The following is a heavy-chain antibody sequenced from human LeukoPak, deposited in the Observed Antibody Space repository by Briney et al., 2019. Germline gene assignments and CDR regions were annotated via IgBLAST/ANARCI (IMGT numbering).Heavy chain of an antibody. D-gene: IGHD6-13*01. CDR3: ARGRHSSSWFRFPWFDP. V-gene: IGHV4-34*01. CDR1: GGSFSGYY. Sequence: PSETLSLTCAVYGGSFSGYYWSWIRQPPGKGLEWIGEINHSGSTNYNPSLKSRVTISVDTSKNQFSLKLSSVTAADTAVYYCARGRHSSSWFRFPWFDPWGQGTLVTVSS. CDR2: INHSGST. J-gene: IGHJ5*02.